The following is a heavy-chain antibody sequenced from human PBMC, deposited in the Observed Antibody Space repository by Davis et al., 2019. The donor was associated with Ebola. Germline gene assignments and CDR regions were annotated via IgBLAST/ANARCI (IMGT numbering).Heavy chain of an antibody. D-gene: IGHD3-22*01. Sequence: MPSETLSLTCTVSGGSVSSGSYYWSWIRQPPGKGLEWIGYIYYSGSTNYNPSLKSRVTISVDTSKNQFSLKLSSVTAADTAVYYCAKDEYYYDSSGYYVFFDYWGQGTLVTVSS. J-gene: IGHJ4*02. CDR2: IYYSGST. CDR3: AKDEYYYDSSGYYVFFDY. CDR1: GGSVSSGSYY. V-gene: IGHV4-61*01.